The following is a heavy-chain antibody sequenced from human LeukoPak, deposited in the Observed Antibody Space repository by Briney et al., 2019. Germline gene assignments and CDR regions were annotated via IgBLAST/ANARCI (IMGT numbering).Heavy chain of an antibody. V-gene: IGHV1-2*02. CDR1: GYTFTCYY. CDR3: ASLDKGNDVVFDY. J-gene: IGHJ4*02. D-gene: IGHD1-1*01. CDR2: INPNSGGT. Sequence: VKVSCKASGYTFTCYYMHWVRQAPGQGREWMGWINPNSGGTNYAQKFQGRVTMTRDTSISTAYMELSRLRSDDTAVYYCASLDKGNDVVFDYWGQGTLVTVSS.